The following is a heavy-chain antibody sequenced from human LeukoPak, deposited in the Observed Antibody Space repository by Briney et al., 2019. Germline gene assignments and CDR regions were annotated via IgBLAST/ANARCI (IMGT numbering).Heavy chain of an antibody. J-gene: IGHJ5*02. Sequence: SETPSLTCTVSGVSISSYYWSWLRQPPGKGLEWIGYIYTSGSTNYNPSLKSRVTISVDTSKTQFSLKLSSVTAADTAVYYCARENLITMVRGRDNWFDPWGQGTLVTVSS. V-gene: IGHV4-4*09. CDR1: GVSISSYY. D-gene: IGHD3-10*01. CDR2: IYTSGST. CDR3: ARENLITMVRGRDNWFDP.